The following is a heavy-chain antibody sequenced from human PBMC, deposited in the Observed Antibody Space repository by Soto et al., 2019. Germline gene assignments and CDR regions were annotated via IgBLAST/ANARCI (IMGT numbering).Heavy chain of an antibody. V-gene: IGHV5-51*01. CDR2: IFPGDSNV. J-gene: IGHJ4*02. Sequence: GESLKISCKGSGYTFSTYWIASVRQMPGKGLEWMGVIFPGDSNVRYSPSFQGRVTISADESINTAFLRWSRLMASDTAMYYCARRSNWNSAAPDYLGQGTLVTVSS. D-gene: IGHD1-20*01. CDR3: ARRSNWNSAAPDY. CDR1: GYTFSTYW.